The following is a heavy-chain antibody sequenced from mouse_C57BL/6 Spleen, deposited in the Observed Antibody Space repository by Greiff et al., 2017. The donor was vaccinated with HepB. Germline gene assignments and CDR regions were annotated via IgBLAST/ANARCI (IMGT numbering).Heavy chain of an antibody. CDR3: ARSHYGSSTYYAMDY. V-gene: IGHV14-2*01. CDR2: IDPEDGET. D-gene: IGHD1-1*01. CDR1: GFNIKDYY. J-gene: IGHJ4*01. Sequence: EVMLVESGAELVKPGASVKLSCTASGFNIKDYYMHWVKQRTEQGLEWIGRIDPEDGETKYAPKFQGKATITADTSSNTAYLQLSSLTSEDTAVYYCARSHYGSSTYYAMDYWGQGTSVTVSS.